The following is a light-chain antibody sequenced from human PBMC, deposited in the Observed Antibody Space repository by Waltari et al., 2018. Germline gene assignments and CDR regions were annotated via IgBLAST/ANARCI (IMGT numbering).Light chain of an antibody. CDR2: TAS. CDR3: QQSYSTPYT. V-gene: IGKV1-39*01. Sequence: DIQMTQSPSSLSASVGDRVSITCRASENIGRFLNWYQQKPGKAPKLLIETASSLQSGVPPRFSGSGSGTELTLTISSLQPEDFATYYCQQSYSTPYTFGQGTKLEIK. J-gene: IGKJ2*01. CDR1: ENIGRF.